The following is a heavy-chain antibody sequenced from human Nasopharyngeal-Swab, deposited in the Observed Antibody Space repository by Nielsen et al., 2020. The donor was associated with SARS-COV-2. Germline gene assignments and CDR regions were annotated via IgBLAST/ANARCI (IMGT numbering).Heavy chain of an antibody. Sequence: LSLTCAASGFTFSSYAMSWVRQAPGKGLEWISYIGNSGSPIFYPDSMRGRFTISRDNAKNALYLQVNSLRAEDTAVYYCVRGPSDSSLLNWGQGTLVTVSS. CDR1: GFTFSSYA. D-gene: IGHD6-13*01. V-gene: IGHV3-48*03. CDR3: VRGPSDSSLLN. J-gene: IGHJ4*02. CDR2: IGNSGSPI.